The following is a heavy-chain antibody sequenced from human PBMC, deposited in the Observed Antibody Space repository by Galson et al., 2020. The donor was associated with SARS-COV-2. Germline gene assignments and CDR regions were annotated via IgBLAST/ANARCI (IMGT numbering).Heavy chain of an antibody. Sequence: QAGGSLRLSCAASGFTFSSYDMHWVRQATGKGLEWVSAIGTAGDTYYPGSVKGRFTISRENAKNSLYLQMNSLRAGDTAVYYCARGDVITMVRGVSYYYYYGMDVWGQGTTVTGSS. CDR1: GFTFSSYD. CDR2: IGTAGDT. J-gene: IGHJ6*02. V-gene: IGHV3-13*01. CDR3: ARGDVITMVRGVSYYYYYGMDV. D-gene: IGHD3-10*01.